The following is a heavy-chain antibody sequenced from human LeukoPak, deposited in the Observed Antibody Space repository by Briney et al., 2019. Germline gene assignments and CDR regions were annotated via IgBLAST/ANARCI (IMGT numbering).Heavy chain of an antibody. V-gene: IGHV3-7*03. J-gene: IGHJ6*02. CDR1: GFTFSSYW. CDR2: INHNGNVN. CDR3: ARGGGLDV. Sequence: GGSLRLSCAASGFTFSSYWMNWARQAPGKGLEWVASINHNGNVNHYVDSVKGRFTISRDNAKNSLYLQMSNLRAEDTAVYFCARGGGLDVWGQGATVTVSS. D-gene: IGHD3-16*01.